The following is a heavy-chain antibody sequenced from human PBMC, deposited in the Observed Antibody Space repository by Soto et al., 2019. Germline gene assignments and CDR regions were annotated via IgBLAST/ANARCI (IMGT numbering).Heavy chain of an antibody. CDR1: AGSISSGGYY. CDR3: ARVGAAAGTFYYYYYGMDV. J-gene: IGHJ6*02. V-gene: IGHV4-31*03. Sequence: SETLSLTCTVSAGSISSGGYYWSWIRQHPGKGLEWIGYIYYSGSTYYNPSLKSRVTISVDTSKNQFSRKLSSVTAADTSVYYCARVGAAAGTFYYYYYGMDVWGQGTTVTVSS. D-gene: IGHD6-13*01. CDR2: IYYSGST.